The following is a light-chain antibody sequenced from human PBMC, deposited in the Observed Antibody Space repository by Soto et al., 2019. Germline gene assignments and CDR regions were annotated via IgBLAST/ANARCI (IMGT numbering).Light chain of an antibody. V-gene: IGLV1-47*01. CDR1: SSNIGSNY. CDR2: RNN. J-gene: IGLJ2*01. Sequence: QSVLTQPPSASGTPGQRVTISCSGSSSNIGSNYVYWYQQFPGAAPKLLIYRNNQRPSGVPDRFSGSKSDTSASLAISGLRSDDEAEYYCSAWDDSLSGVVFGGGTQLTVL. CDR3: SAWDDSLSGVV.